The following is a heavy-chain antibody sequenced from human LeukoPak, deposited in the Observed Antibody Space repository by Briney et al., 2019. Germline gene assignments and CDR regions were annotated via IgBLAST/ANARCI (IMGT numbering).Heavy chain of an antibody. D-gene: IGHD4-17*01. Sequence: GGSLRLSCAASGFTFSSSAMSWGRQAPGKGLEWVSGISGSGGSTYYADSVKGRFTISRGNFKNTLYLQMNSLRAEDTAVYYCAKDYGPLSSYWGQGTLVTVSS. CDR1: GFTFSSSA. J-gene: IGHJ4*02. CDR3: AKDYGPLSSY. V-gene: IGHV3-23*01. CDR2: ISGSGGST.